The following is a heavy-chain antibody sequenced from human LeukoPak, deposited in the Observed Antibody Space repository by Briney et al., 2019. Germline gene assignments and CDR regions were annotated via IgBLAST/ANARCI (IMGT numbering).Heavy chain of an antibody. D-gene: IGHD3-9*01. V-gene: IGHV5-51*01. CDR2: FNPADSDT. J-gene: IGHJ4*02. Sequence: GDSLKISCKASGYIFTTYWIAWVRQMPGKGLEWMGIFNPADSDTRYSPSFQGQVTILADKSISTAYLQWSSLKASDSAMYYCTRREDDTCYSDYWGQGTLVTVSS. CDR3: TRREDDTCYSDY. CDR1: GYIFTTYW.